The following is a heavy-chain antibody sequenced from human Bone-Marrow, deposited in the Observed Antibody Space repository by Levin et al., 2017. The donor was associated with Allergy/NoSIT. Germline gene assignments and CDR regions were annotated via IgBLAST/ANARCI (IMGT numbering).Heavy chain of an antibody. V-gene: IGHV4-34*01. D-gene: IGHD6-13*01. CDR2: INHSGST. CDR3: ARGARIAAADYFDY. CDR1: GGSFSGYY. Sequence: ASETLSLTCAVYGGSFSGYYWSWIRQPPGKGLEWIGEINHSGSTNYNPSLKSRVTISVDTSKNQFSLKLSSVTAADTAVYYCARGARIAAADYFDYWGQGTLVTVSS. J-gene: IGHJ4*02.